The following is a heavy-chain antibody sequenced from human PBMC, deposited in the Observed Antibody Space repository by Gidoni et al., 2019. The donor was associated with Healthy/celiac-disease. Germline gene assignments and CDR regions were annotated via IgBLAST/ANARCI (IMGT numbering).Heavy chain of an antibody. CDR1: GYTFTGYY. D-gene: IGHD3-22*01. CDR2: INPNSGGT. J-gene: IGHJ4*02. CDR3: ARVPYYYGSSGYYDY. V-gene: IGHV1-2*02. Sequence: QVQLVQSGAEVKQPGASVKVSCKASGYTFTGYYMHWVRQAPGQGLEWMGWINPNSGGTNYAQKFQGRVTMTRDTSISTAYMELSRLRSDDTAVYYCARVPYYYGSSGYYDYWGQGTLVTVSS.